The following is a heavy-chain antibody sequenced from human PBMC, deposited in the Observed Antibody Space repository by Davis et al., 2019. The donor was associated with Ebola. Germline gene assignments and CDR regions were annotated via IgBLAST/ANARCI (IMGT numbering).Heavy chain of an antibody. CDR1: GYTFTSYD. CDR2: MSPNSGNT. J-gene: IGHJ6*02. CDR3: ARGRLLAGYCSSTSCYGMDV. Sequence: ASVKVSCKASGYTFTSYDINWVRQATGQGLEWMGWMSPNSGNTGYAQKFQGRVTMTRNTSISTAYMELSSLRSEDTAVYYCARGRLLAGYCSSTSCYGMDVWGQGTTVTVSS. V-gene: IGHV1-8*01. D-gene: IGHD2-2*01.